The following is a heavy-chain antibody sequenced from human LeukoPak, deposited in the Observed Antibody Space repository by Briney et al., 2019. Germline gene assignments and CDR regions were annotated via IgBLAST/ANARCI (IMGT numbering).Heavy chain of an antibody. J-gene: IGHJ4*02. D-gene: IGHD3-22*01. Sequence: ASVKVSCKASGYTFTGYYMHWVRQAPGQGLEWMGRINPNSGGTNYAQKFQGRVTMTRDTSISTAYKELSSLRSEDTAVYYCARGRPLLWYYDSSGYPLDYWGQGTLVTVSS. CDR3: ARGRPLLWYYDSSGYPLDY. CDR2: INPNSGGT. V-gene: IGHV1-2*06. CDR1: GYTFTGYY.